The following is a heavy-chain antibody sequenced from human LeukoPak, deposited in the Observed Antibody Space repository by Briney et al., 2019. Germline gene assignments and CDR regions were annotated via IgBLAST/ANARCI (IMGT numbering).Heavy chain of an antibody. CDR3: ARESTPMIVFDY. D-gene: IGHD3-22*01. CDR1: GGTFSSYA. J-gene: IGHJ4*02. Sequence: ASVKVSCKASGGTFSSYAISWVRQAPGQGLEWMGRIIPIFGTANYAQKFQGRVTITTDESTSTAYMELSSLRSEDTAVYNCARESTPMIVFDYWGQGTLVTVSS. CDR2: IIPIFGTA. V-gene: IGHV1-69*05.